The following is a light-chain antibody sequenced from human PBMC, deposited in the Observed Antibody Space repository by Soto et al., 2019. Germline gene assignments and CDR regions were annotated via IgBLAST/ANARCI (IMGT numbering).Light chain of an antibody. CDR2: EVS. Sequence: QSVLTQPASVSGSPGQSITISCTGTSSDVGGYNYVSWYQQHPGKAPKLMIYEVSNRPSGISNRFSGSKSGNTASLTISGLQADDEADYYYSLNTSGSTRVFRTATKVTVL. V-gene: IGLV2-14*01. CDR1: SSDVGGYNY. J-gene: IGLJ1*01. CDR3: SLNTSGSTRV.